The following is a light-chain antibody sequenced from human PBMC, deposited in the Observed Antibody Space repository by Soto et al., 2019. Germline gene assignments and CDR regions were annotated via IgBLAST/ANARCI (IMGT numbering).Light chain of an antibody. J-gene: IGLJ1*01. CDR1: SSNIESNT. CDR2: TND. Sequence: QSVLTQPPSASGTPGQRVTISCSGSSSNIESNTVYWYQQLPGMAPRLLIHTNDRRPSGVPDRFSGSKSGTSASLAISGLQSEDEADNYCLAWDDSLNGNLFGTGTKVTVL. V-gene: IGLV1-44*01. CDR3: LAWDDSLNGNL.